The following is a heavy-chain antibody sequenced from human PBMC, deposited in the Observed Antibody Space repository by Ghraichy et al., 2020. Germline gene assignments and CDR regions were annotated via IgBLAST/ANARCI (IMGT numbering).Heavy chain of an antibody. V-gene: IGHV4-34*01. CDR3: ARATGIAAAGFYYYYYGMDV. CDR2: INHSGST. D-gene: IGHD6-13*01. Sequence: SETLSLTCAVYGGSFSGYYWSWIRQPPGKGLEWIGEINHSGSTNYNPSLKSRVTISVDTSKNQFSLKLSSVTAADTAVYYCARATGIAAAGFYYYYYGMDVGGQGTTVTVSS. CDR1: GGSFSGYY. J-gene: IGHJ6*02.